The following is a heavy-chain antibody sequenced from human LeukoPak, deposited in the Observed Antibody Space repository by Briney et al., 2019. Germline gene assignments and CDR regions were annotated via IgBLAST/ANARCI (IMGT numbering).Heavy chain of an antibody. V-gene: IGHV1-69*13. Sequence: SVKVSCKASGGTSSSYAISWVRQAPGQGLEWMGGIIPIFGTTNYAQKFQGRVTITADESTSTAYMELSSLRSEDTAVYYCASNVLLWFGESDYWGQGTLVTVSS. CDR2: IIPIFGTT. D-gene: IGHD3-10*01. CDR1: GGTSSSYA. CDR3: ASNVLLWFGESDY. J-gene: IGHJ4*02.